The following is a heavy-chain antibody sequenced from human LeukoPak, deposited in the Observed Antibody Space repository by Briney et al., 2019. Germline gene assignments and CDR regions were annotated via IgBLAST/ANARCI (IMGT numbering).Heavy chain of an antibody. CDR2: ISYDGSNK. D-gene: IGHD2-15*01. Sequence: PGGSLRLSCAAPGFTFSSYAMHWVRQAPGKGLEWVAVISYDGSNKYYADSVKGRFTISRDNSKNTLYLQMNSLRAEDTAVYYCARDLSQRSDCSGGSCYSFAWGQGTLVTVSS. V-gene: IGHV3-30-3*01. CDR3: ARDLSQRSDCSGGSCYSFA. J-gene: IGHJ5*02. CDR1: GFTFSSYA.